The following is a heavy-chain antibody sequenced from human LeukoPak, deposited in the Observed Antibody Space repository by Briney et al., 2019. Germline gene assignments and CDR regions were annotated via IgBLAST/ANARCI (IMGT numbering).Heavy chain of an antibody. J-gene: IGHJ3*02. CDR3: ARFPPRFMEQLGHDDAFDI. CDR1: GGSISSYY. Sequence: PSETLSLTCTISGGSISSYYWSWIRQPPGKGLEWIGSIYYSGSTYYNPSLKSRVTISVDTSKNQFSLKLSSVTAADTAVYYCARFPPRFMEQLGHDDAFDIWGQGTMVTVSS. D-gene: IGHD6-6*01. V-gene: IGHV4-59*05. CDR2: IYYSGST.